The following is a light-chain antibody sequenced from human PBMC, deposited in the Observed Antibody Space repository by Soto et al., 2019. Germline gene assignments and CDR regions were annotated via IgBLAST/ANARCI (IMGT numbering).Light chain of an antibody. CDR2: AAS. J-gene: IGKJ4*01. CDR3: EQTYTTPYT. Sequence: GNQSINRYINWYQQKPGKAPKLLINAASSLQSGVPSRFSGRGSGTDCTLTIRNLQPEDFATYYSEQTYTTPYTVGGGTKVDIK. V-gene: IGKV1-39*01. CDR1: QSINRY.